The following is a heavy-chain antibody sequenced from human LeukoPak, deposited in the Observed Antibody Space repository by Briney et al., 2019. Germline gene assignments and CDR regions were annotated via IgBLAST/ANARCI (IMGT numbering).Heavy chain of an antibody. V-gene: IGHV3-7*01. CDR1: GFTFSSYW. D-gene: IGHD2-8*01. CDR3: ARDKRFGSDIVLMVYAGTGDLRLLDY. Sequence: GGSLRLSCAASGFTFSSYWMGWVRQAPGKGLEWVANIKQDGSEKYYVDSVKGRFTISRDNAKNSLYLQMNSLRAEDTAVYYCARDKRFGSDIVLMVYAGTGDLRLLDYWGQGTLVTVSS. J-gene: IGHJ4*02. CDR2: IKQDGSEK.